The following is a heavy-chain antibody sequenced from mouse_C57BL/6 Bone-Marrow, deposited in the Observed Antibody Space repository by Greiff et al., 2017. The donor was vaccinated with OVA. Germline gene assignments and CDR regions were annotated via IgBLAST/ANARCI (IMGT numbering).Heavy chain of an antibody. CDR2: IYPGDGDT. CDR3: AREGLWHYWYFDV. J-gene: IGHJ1*03. D-gene: IGHD1-1*02. V-gene: IGHV1-80*01. Sequence: VKVVESGAELVKPGASVKISCKASGYAFSSYWMNWVKQRPGKGLEWIGQIYPGDGDTKYNGKFKGKATLTADKSSSTAYMQLSSLTSEDSAVYFCAREGLWHYWYFDVWGTGTTVTVSS. CDR1: GYAFSSYW.